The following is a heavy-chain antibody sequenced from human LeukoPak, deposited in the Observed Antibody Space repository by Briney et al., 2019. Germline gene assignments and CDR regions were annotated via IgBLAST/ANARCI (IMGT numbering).Heavy chain of an antibody. CDR1: GFTFSSYG. CDR3: AKDGPPTVTRGSFDY. J-gene: IGHJ4*02. CDR2: ISSDGSNN. Sequence: PGRSLRLSCAASGFTFSSYGMHWVRQAPGKGLEWVAVISSDGSNNYYANSMKGRFTISRDNSKNTLYLQMNSLRAEDTAVYYCAKDGPPTVTRGSFDYWGQGTLVTVSS. D-gene: IGHD4-11*01. V-gene: IGHV3-30*18.